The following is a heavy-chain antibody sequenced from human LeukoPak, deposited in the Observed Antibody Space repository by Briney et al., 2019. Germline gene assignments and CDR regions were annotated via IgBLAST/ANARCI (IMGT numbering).Heavy chain of an antibody. Sequence: GGSLRLSCAASGFMFNNYWMNWVRQAPGKGLEWVANIYQDGSKKNYVDSVKGRFTISRDNAIDSLYLQMNNLRAEDTAVYYCACTNTFDVWGKGATVTVFS. J-gene: IGHJ6*04. D-gene: IGHD2/OR15-2a*01. CDR2: IYQDGSKK. CDR1: GFMFNNYW. CDR3: ACTNTFDV. V-gene: IGHV3-7*03.